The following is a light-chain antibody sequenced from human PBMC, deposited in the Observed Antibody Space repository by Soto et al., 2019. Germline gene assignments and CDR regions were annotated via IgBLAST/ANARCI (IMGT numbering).Light chain of an antibody. CDR3: TSHARTSTLV. V-gene: IGLV2-14*01. CDR2: GVI. CDR1: SSDVGGYNY. Sequence: QSALTQPASVSGSLGQSITISCTGTSSDVGGYNYVSWYQQHPGKVPKLIIYGVINRPSGVSSRFSGSKSGNTASLTISGLQAEDEADYYCTSHARTSTLVFGGGTKLTVL. J-gene: IGLJ2*01.